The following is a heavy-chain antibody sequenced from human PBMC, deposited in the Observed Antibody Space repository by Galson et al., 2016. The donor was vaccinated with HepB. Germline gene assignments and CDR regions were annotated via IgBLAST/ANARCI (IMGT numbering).Heavy chain of an antibody. V-gene: IGHV1-24*01. CDR2: FDPEDGET. Sequence: SVKVSCKVSGYTVTELSMHWVRQAPGKGLEWMGGFDPEDGETIYAQKFQGRVTITADNSTTTAYMELSSLRSEDTAVYYCARDAVAVAGTLNFYHYGMDVWGQGTTVTVSS. J-gene: IGHJ6*02. CDR3: ARDAVAVAGTLNFYHYGMDV. D-gene: IGHD6-13*01. CDR1: GYTVTELS.